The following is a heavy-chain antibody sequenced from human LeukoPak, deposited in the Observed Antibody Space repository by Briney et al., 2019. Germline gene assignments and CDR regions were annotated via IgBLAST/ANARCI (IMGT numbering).Heavy chain of an antibody. Sequence: SETLSLTCTVSGGSISSYYWSWIRQPPGKGLEWIGYIYYSGSTNYNPSLKSRVTISVDTSKNQFSLKLSSVTAADTAVYYCARDRSTADLWGRGTLVTVSS. J-gene: IGHJ2*01. V-gene: IGHV4-59*01. CDR3: ARDRSTADL. D-gene: IGHD2-21*02. CDR1: GGSISSYY. CDR2: IYYSGST.